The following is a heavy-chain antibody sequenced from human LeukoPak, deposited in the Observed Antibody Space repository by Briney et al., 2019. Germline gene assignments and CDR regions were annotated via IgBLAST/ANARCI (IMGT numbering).Heavy chain of an antibody. CDR2: ISSGSSYI. CDR3: ARDSGNYLDAFDI. Sequence: GGFLRLSCAASGFTFSNYSMDWVRQAPGKGLEWVSSISSGSSYIYYADSLKGRLTISRDNAKNSLYLQMNSLRAEDTAVYYCARDSGNYLDAFDIWGQGTMVTVSS. V-gene: IGHV3-21*01. D-gene: IGHD1-7*01. J-gene: IGHJ3*02. CDR1: GFTFSNYS.